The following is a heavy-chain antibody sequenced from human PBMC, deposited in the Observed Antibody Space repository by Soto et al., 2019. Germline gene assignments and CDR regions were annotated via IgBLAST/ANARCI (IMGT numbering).Heavy chain of an antibody. CDR1: GGTFSSYA. V-gene: IGHV1-69*13. J-gene: IGHJ5*02. D-gene: IGHD6-13*01. Sequence: ASVKVSCKASGGTFSSYAISWVRQAPGQGLEWMGGIIPIFGTANYAQKFQGRVTITADESTSTAYMELSSLRSEDTAVYYCARVPDSSSWYGGSRLVNWFDPWGQGTLVTVSS. CDR3: ARVPDSSSWYGGSRLVNWFDP. CDR2: IIPIFGTA.